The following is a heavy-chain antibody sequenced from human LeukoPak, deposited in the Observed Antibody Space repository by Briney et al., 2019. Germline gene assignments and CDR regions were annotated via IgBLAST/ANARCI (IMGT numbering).Heavy chain of an antibody. CDR3: ARVSGYDYWGNYYYYYMDV. D-gene: IGHD5-12*01. CDR1: GGSISSGSYY. J-gene: IGHJ6*03. V-gene: IGHV4-61*02. Sequence: SETLSLTCTVSGGSISSGSYYWSWIRQPAGKGLEWIGRIYTSGSTNYNPSLKSRVTISVDTSKNQFSLKLSSVTAADTAVYYCARVSGYDYWGNYYYYYMDVWGKGTTVTISS. CDR2: IYTSGST.